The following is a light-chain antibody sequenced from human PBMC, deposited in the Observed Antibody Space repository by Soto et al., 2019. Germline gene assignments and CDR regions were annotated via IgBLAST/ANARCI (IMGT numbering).Light chain of an antibody. CDR1: QSVSNAY. Sequence: EIVLTQSPGTLSLSPGDTATLSCRASQSVSNAYLAWYQQKPGQAPRLLIYDASNRATGIPARFSGSGSGTDFTLTISSLEPEDFAVYYCQQRSNWLTFGGGTKVDIK. CDR2: DAS. J-gene: IGKJ4*01. V-gene: IGKV3-11*01. CDR3: QQRSNWLT.